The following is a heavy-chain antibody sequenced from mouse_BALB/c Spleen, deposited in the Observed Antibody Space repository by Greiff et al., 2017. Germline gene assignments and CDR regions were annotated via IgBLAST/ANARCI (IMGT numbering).Heavy chain of an antibody. D-gene: IGHD3-1*01. J-gene: IGHJ2*01. V-gene: IGHV5-12-1*01. CDR2: ISSGGGST. Sequence: DVHLVESGGGLVKPGGSLKLSCAASGFAFSSYDMSWVRQTPEKRLEWVAYISSGGGSTYYPDTVKGRFTISRDNAKNTLYLQMSSLKSEDTAMYYCARGGGYYFDYWGQGTTLTVSS. CDR3: ARGGGYYFDY. CDR1: GFAFSSYD.